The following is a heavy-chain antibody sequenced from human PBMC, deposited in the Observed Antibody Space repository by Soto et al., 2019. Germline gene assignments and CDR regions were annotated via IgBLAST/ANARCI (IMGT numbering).Heavy chain of an antibody. Sequence: QVQLVQSGAEVKKPGSSVKVSCKASGGTFSPYTINWVRQAPGQGLEWMGRIIPFHGVTNYAQKFQARGTITAEKSTITAYMELSGIRFEDTAMYYCTRDWEITVSTWSFGGFWGRGTLVTVSS. CDR3: TRDWEITVSTWSFGGF. CDR2: IIPFHGVT. D-gene: IGHD3-10*01. J-gene: IGHJ4*02. CDR1: GGTFSPYT. V-gene: IGHV1-69*08.